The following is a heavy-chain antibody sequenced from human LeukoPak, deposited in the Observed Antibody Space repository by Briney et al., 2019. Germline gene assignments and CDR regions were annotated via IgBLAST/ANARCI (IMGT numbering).Heavy chain of an antibody. CDR1: GFTFSSYT. CDR3: ARAAHTTCVLVGYYDYAMDV. D-gene: IGHD2-21*01. Sequence: PARSLSLSCAASGFTFSSYTMDWVRQAPGKGLEWVAHISYAGSNNYCADSVQGRFTISSDNPKNTLYLQMDSLRAEGTAVYYCARAAHTTCVLVGYYDYAMDVWGQGTTVTVSS. V-gene: IGHV3-30-3*01. CDR2: ISYAGSNN. J-gene: IGHJ6*02.